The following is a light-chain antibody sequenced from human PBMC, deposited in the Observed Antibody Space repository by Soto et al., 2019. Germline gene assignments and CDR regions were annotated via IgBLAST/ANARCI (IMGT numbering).Light chain of an antibody. CDR3: QQANSVPWT. CDR2: AAS. CDR1: QGISSW. J-gene: IGKJ1*01. V-gene: IGKV1-12*01. Sequence: DLQMTQSPSSVSASVGDRVTITCRASQGISSWVAWYQQKPGKAPKRLIYAASSLQSGVPSRFSGSVSGTDFTLTISSLQPEDFATYFCQQANSVPWTFGQGTKVEIK.